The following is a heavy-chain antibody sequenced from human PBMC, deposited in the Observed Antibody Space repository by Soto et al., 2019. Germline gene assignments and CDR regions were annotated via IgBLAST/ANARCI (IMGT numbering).Heavy chain of an antibody. D-gene: IGHD2-2*01. Sequence: SETLSLTCTVSGDSMTRNYWSWIRQPPGKGLEWVGYIYYGGTTSYNPSLMSRVTISLETSKSQISLRLSSVTAADTAVYYCARLGAAYQSLDSWGPGTLVNVSS. CDR2: IYYGGTT. J-gene: IGHJ5*01. V-gene: IGHV4-59*08. CDR3: ARLGAAYQSLDS. CDR1: GDSMTRNY.